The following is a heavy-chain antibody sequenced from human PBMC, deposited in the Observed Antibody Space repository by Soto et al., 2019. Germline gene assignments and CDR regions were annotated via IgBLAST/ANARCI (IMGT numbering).Heavy chain of an antibody. CDR3: AKDRGNSGWRGRFYY. D-gene: IGHD6-19*01. CDR1: GFAFSSYA. Sequence: AGGSLRLSCAASGFAFSSYAMTWVRQAPGKGLEWVSVIRGSGGNTYYADSVKGRFTISRDNSRNTLFLDMNSLRAEDTGVYYCAKDRGNSGWRGRFYYWGQGTLVTVSS. J-gene: IGHJ4*02. V-gene: IGHV3-23*01. CDR2: IRGSGGNT.